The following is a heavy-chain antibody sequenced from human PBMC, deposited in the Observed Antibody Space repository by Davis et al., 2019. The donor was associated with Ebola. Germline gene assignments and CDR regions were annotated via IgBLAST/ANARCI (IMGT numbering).Heavy chain of an antibody. CDR2: INPNSGGT. Sequence: AASVKVSCKASGYTFTGYYMHWVRQAPGQGLEWMGWINPNSGGTNYAQKFQGRVTITADESTSTAYMELSSLRSEDTAVYYCRIWFREFQGMDVWGQGTTVTVSS. CDR3: RIWFREFQGMDV. CDR1: GYTFTGYY. V-gene: IGHV1-2*02. D-gene: IGHD3-10*01. J-gene: IGHJ6*02.